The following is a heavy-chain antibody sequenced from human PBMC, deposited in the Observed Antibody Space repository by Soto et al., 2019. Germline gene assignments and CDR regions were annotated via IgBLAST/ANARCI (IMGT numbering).Heavy chain of an antibody. J-gene: IGHJ4*02. CDR1: GFTFSSYG. D-gene: IGHD5-12*01. CDR3: AKAYSGYDVFDY. CDR2: ISYDGSNK. Sequence: PGGSLRLSCAASGFTFSSYGMHWVRQAPGKGLEWVAVISYDGSNKYYADSVKGRFSISRDNSKNTLYLQMNSLRAEDTAVYYCAKAYSGYDVFDYWGQGTLVTVSS. V-gene: IGHV3-30*18.